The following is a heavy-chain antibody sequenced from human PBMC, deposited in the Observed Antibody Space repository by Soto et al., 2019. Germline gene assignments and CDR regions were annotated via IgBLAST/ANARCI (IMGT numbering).Heavy chain of an antibody. CDR1: GFSLSTSGVG. V-gene: IGHV2-5*02. CDR2: IYWDDDK. Sequence: QITLKESGPTLVKPTQTLTLTCTFSGFSLSTSGVGVGWIRQPPGKALEWLALIYWDDDKRYSPSLKSRLTXTXXTSKNQVILTITNMDPVDTATYYCAHRQRTGYVDYWGQGTLVTVSS. CDR3: AHRQRTGYVDY. J-gene: IGHJ4*02.